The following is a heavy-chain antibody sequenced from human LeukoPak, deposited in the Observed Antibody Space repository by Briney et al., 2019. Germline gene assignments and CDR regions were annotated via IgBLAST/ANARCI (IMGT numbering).Heavy chain of an antibody. Sequence: GGSLRLSCAASGFAVSSNYMSWVRQAPGKGLEWVSTFYSGVRTFYSDAVKGRFTTDRDPSKNSLFLQMKSLRAEDTAVYFCTREVASEVTPTDWYFDLWGRGTLVTVSS. CDR1: GFAVSSNY. D-gene: IGHD4-23*01. V-gene: IGHV3-66*01. J-gene: IGHJ2*01. CDR2: FYSGVRT. CDR3: TREVASEVTPTDWYFDL.